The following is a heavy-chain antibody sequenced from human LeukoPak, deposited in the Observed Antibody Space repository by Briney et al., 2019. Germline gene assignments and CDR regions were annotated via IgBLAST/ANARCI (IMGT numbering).Heavy chain of an antibody. Sequence: KSSETLSLTCAVSGGSISSGGYSWSWIRQPPGKGLGWIGYIYHSGSTYYNPSLKSRVTISVDRSKNQFSLKLSSVTAADTAVYYCARSAYDSSGYYYGRLDAFDIWGQGTMVTVSS. CDR3: ARSAYDSSGYYYGRLDAFDI. CDR1: GGSISSGGYS. V-gene: IGHV4-30-2*01. CDR2: IYHSGST. D-gene: IGHD3-22*01. J-gene: IGHJ3*02.